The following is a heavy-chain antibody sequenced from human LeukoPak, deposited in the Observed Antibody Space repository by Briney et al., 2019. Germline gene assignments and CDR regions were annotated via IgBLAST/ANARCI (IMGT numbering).Heavy chain of an antibody. CDR1: GFTFSSSA. D-gene: IGHD3-16*01. CDR2: ISGSSDYV. V-gene: IGHV3-23*01. J-gene: IGHJ4*02. CDR3: AKVAGGYYFNY. Sequence: PGGSLTLSCAASGFTFSSSAMSWVRQAPGKGQEWVSVISGSSDYVSYADSVRGGFTISRDNSKNTLYLRMNSLRAEDTAVYYCAKVAGGYYFNYWAQGTLVTVS.